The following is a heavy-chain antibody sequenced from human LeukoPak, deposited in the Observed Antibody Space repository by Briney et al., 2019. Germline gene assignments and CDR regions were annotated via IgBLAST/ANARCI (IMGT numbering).Heavy chain of an antibody. V-gene: IGHV1-69*13. CDR1: GGTFSSYA. CDR2: IIPIFGTA. CDR3: AGVDIVVVPASEPARSKQDDY. D-gene: IGHD2-2*01. Sequence: GASVTVSCKASGGTFSSYAISWVRQAPGQGLEWMGGIIPIFGTANYAQKFQGRVTITADESTSTAYMELSSLRSEDTAVYYCAGVDIVVVPASEPARSKQDDYWGQGTLVTVSS. J-gene: IGHJ4*02.